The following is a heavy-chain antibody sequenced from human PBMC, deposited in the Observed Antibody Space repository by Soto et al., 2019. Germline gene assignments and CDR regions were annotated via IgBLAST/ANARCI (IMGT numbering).Heavy chain of an antibody. D-gene: IGHD3-22*01. CDR1: GYSFTSYG. Sequence: ASVKVSFKASGYSFTSYGIIWVRQAPGQGLEWMGWISAYNGNTNYAQKLQGRVTMTTDTSTSTAYMELRSLRSDDTAVYYCARSEDSDSSGYYYYYYGMDVWGQGTTVTVSS. V-gene: IGHV1-18*01. J-gene: IGHJ6*02. CDR2: ISAYNGNT. CDR3: ARSEDSDSSGYYYYYYGMDV.